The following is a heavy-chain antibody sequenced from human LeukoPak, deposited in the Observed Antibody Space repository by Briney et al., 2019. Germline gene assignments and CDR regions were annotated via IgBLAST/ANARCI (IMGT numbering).Heavy chain of an antibody. J-gene: IGHJ4*02. D-gene: IGHD3-10*01. CDR1: GFTSGDYT. CDR2: IRNKAVGGAT. Sequence: PGGSLRLSCTTSGFTSGDYTMSWVRQAPGKGLEWVSFIRNKAVGGATGYAASVKGRFTISRDDSKSIAYLQMDSLNTEDTAVYYCTSRRFWSGDLDYWGQGTLVTVS. CDR3: TSRRFWSGDLDY. V-gene: IGHV3-49*04.